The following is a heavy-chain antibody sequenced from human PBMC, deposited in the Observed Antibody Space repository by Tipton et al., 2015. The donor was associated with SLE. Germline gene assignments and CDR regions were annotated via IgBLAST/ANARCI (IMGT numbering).Heavy chain of an antibody. V-gene: IGHV3-66*02. J-gene: IGHJ6*02. D-gene: IGHD3-9*01. CDR2: IYSGGST. CDR1: GFTVSSNY. Sequence: SLRLSCAASGFTVSSNYMSWVRQAPGKGLEWVSVIYSGGSTYYADSVKGRFTISRDNSKNTLYLQMNSLRAEDTAVYYCARDISPYYYGMDVWGQGTTVTVSS. CDR3: ARDISPYYYGMDV.